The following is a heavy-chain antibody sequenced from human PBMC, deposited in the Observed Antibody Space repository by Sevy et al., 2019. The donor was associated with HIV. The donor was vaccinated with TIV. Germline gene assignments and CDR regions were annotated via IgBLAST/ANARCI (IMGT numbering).Heavy chain of an antibody. CDR3: ARGPHAQYYYDSSGSFRYYYFDY. CDR1: GGSISSGGYY. J-gene: IGHJ4*02. D-gene: IGHD3-22*01. Sequence: SETLSLTCTVSGGSISSGGYYWSWIRQHPGKGLEWIGYIYYSGSTYYNPSLKSRVTISVDTSKNQFSLKLSSVTAAETAVYYLARGPHAQYYYDSSGSFRYYYFDYWGQGTLVTVSS. CDR2: IYYSGST. V-gene: IGHV4-31*03.